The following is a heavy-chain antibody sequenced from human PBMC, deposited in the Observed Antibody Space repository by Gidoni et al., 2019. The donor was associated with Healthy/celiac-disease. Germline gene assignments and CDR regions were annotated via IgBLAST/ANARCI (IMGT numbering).Heavy chain of an antibody. Sequence: QVQLQESGPGLVTPSEPLSRTCTVSGGSVSSGSYYWSWIRQPPGKGLEWIGYIYYSGSTNYNPSLKSRVTISVDTSKNQFSLKLSSVTAADTAVYYCAILVVDTAMVEYYFDYWGQGTLVTVSS. CDR3: AILVVDTAMVEYYFDY. CDR2: IYYSGST. V-gene: IGHV4-61*01. J-gene: IGHJ4*02. CDR1: GGSVSSGSYY. D-gene: IGHD5-18*01.